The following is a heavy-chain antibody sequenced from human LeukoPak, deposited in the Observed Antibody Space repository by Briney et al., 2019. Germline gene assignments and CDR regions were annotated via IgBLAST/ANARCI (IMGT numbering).Heavy chain of an antibody. CDR1: GYTFSSFN. Sequence: ASVKVSCKASGYTFSSFNINWVRQAPGQGLEWMGWMNPNSGNSGFAQKFQGRVIMTRNTSIATAYMEVTNLRFDDTAVYYCVDPDRWGQGTLVTVSS. CDR2: MNPNSGNS. J-gene: IGHJ1*01. D-gene: IGHD3-22*01. CDR3: VDPDR. V-gene: IGHV1-8*01.